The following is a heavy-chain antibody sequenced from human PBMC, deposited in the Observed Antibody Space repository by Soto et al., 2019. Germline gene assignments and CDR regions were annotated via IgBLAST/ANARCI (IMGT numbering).Heavy chain of an antibody. V-gene: IGHV4-4*02. CDR2: ISHSGIT. D-gene: IGHD1-26*01. Sequence: QVQLQESGPGLVKPSGTLSLTCAVSGGSISSSNWWSWVRQPPGKGLEWIGEISHSGITNYNPSLKGRVTISVDKSKNQFSLKLSSVTAADTAVYYCAREPPSPIVGATREDWYFDLWGRGTLVTVSS. CDR3: AREPPSPIVGATREDWYFDL. CDR1: GGSISSSNW. J-gene: IGHJ2*01.